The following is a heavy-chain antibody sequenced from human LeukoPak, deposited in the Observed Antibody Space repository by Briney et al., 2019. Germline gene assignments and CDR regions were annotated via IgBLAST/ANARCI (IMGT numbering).Heavy chain of an antibody. V-gene: IGHV4-30-4*08. J-gene: IGHJ4*02. CDR3: ARGENYYDSSGYYFDS. CDR1: GGSIRSGDYY. CDR2: IYYSGST. D-gene: IGHD3-22*01. Sequence: SETLSLTCTVSGGSIRSGDYYWSWIRQPPGKGLEWIGYIYYSGSTYYNPSFKSRFTISVDTSKNRVSLRLTSVTAADTAVYYCARGENYYDSSGYYFDSWGQGTLVTVSS.